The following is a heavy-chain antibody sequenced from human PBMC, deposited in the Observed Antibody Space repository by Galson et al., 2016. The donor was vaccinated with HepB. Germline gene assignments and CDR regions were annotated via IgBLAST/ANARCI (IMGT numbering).Heavy chain of an antibody. V-gene: IGHV2-70*01. J-gene: IGHJ6*02. CDR1: GSSFNTRGMC. Sequence: PALVKPTQTLTLTCTFSGSSFNTRGMCVSWIRQPPGKALEWLALIEWDDEKYYTTSLKTRLTISKDTSKNQVVLTMTNMDPLDTGTSYCARTIGGDYGGNRNYYYYGMDGWGQGTTVTVSS. CDR3: ARTIGGDYGGNRNYYYYGMDG. CDR2: IEWDDEK. D-gene: IGHD4-23*01.